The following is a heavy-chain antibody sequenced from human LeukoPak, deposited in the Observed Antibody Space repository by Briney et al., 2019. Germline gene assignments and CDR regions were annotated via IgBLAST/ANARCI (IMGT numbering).Heavy chain of an antibody. J-gene: IGHJ4*02. V-gene: IGHV4-4*07. CDR3: ARAVSGRFDY. CDR1: GGSINNYY. D-gene: IGHD6-19*01. CDR2: IYSNGNT. Sequence: SETLSLTCTVSGGSINNYYWTWIRQAAGKGPEWIGRIYSNGNTNYSPSLKSRVAMSIDTSRNQFSLRLASVTAADTAIYYCARAVSGRFDYWGQGTLVTVSS.